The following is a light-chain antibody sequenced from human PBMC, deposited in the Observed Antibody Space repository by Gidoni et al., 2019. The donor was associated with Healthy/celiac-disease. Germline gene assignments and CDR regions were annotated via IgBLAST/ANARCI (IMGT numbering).Light chain of an antibody. CDR2: DAS. CDR3: HQRSNWLT. Sequence: EIVLTQSPATLSLSPGERATLSCSASQSVSSDLAWYQHKPGQAPRLLIYDASTRANRIPARFSGSGSGTDFTLTIRSLEPEDFAVYYCHQRSNWLTFGGGTKVEIK. V-gene: IGKV3-11*01. CDR1: QSVSSD. J-gene: IGKJ4*01.